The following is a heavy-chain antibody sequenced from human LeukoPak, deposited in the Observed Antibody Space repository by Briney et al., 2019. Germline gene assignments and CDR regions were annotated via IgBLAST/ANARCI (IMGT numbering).Heavy chain of an antibody. CDR2: IGTAGDT. CDR1: GFTFSDYD. J-gene: IGHJ4*02. V-gene: IGHV3-13*01. D-gene: IGHD1-1*01. Sequence: GGSLRLSCAASGFTFSDYDMHWVRQATGKGLEWVSAIGTAGDTYSTGSVKGRFTISRENAKNSLYLQMNSLRAGDTAVYYCARVAKERVGGVYYFDYWGQGTLVTVSS. CDR3: ARVAKERVGGVYYFDY.